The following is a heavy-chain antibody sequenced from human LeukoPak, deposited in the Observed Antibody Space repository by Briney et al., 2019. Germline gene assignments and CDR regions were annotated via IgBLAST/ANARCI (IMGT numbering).Heavy chain of an antibody. CDR1: GASISSSSYH. Sequence: PSETLSLTCTVSGASISSSSYHWGWIRQPPGKGLEWIGSIYYGGSSYHNPSLVSRVSISVDTSKNQFSLKLSSVTAAETAVYYCARSYCSSTCYGVGAIDIWGQGTKVTVSS. V-gene: IGHV4-39*01. CDR2: IYYGGSS. CDR3: ARSYCSSTCYGVGAIDI. D-gene: IGHD2-2*01. J-gene: IGHJ3*02.